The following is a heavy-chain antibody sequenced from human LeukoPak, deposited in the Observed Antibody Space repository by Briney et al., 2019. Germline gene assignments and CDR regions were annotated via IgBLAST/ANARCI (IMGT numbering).Heavy chain of an antibody. CDR3: ASLVRGYSYGYHYYYMDV. D-gene: IGHD5-18*01. J-gene: IGHJ6*03. CDR1: GYTFTSYD. CDR2: MNPNSGNT. Sequence: ASVKVSCKASGYTFTSYDINWVRQATGQGLEWMGWMNPNSGNTGYAQKFQGRVTTTRNTSISTAYMELSSLRSEDTAVYYCASLVRGYSYGYHYYYMDVWGKGTTVTVSS. V-gene: IGHV1-8*01.